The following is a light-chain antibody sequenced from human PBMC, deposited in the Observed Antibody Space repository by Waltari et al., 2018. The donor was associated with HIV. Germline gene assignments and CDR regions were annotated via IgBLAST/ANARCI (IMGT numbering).Light chain of an antibody. CDR1: NIGNRR. J-gene: IGLJ2*01. CDR2: DAI. V-gene: IGLV3-21*02. CDR3: QVWDTNSDHRV. Sequence: SSVLPQTPSLSVAPGQTARITRGGDNIGNRRVHWYQQKPGQAPVLVVYDAIDRPSGIPERFSGSRSGNTATLTISRVEVGDEDDYYCQVWDTNSDHRVFGGGTKLTVL.